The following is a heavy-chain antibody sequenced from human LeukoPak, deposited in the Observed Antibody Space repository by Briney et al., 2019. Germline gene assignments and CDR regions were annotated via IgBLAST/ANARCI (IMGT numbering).Heavy chain of an antibody. V-gene: IGHV1-69*06. D-gene: IGHD3-16*01. CDR2: IIPIFGTA. Sequence: GASVKVSCKASGGTFSSYAITWVRQAPGQGLEWMGGIIPIFGTANYAQKFQGRVTITADKSTSTAYMELSSLRSEDTAVYYCARGYGWIPRGEAFDIWGQGTMVTVSS. CDR3: ARGYGWIPRGEAFDI. J-gene: IGHJ3*02. CDR1: GGTFSSYA.